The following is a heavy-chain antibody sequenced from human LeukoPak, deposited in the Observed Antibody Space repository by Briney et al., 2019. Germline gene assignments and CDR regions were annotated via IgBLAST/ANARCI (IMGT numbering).Heavy chain of an antibody. CDR2: ISGSGGST. J-gene: IGHJ4*02. CDR1: GFIFSSYA. CDR3: APHEGTYYYDSSGPYFDY. V-gene: IGHV3-23*01. Sequence: GGSLRLSCAASGFIFSSYAMSWVRQAPGKGLEWVSAISGSGGSTYYADSVKGRFTISRDNSKNTLYLQMNSLRAEDTAVYYCAPHEGTYYYDSSGPYFDYWGQGTLVTVSS. D-gene: IGHD3-22*01.